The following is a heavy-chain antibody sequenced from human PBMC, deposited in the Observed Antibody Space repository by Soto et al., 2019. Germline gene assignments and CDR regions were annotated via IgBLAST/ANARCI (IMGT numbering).Heavy chain of an antibody. V-gene: IGHV1-2*04. CDR1: GYTFTGYY. J-gene: IGHJ6*02. Sequence: ASVKVSCKASGYTFTGYYMHWVRQAPGQGLEWMGWINPNSGGTNYAQKFQGWVTMTRDTSISTAYMELSRLRSDDTAVYYCARAAMVPHYYYYGMAVWGQGTTVTVSS. D-gene: IGHD5-18*01. CDR3: ARAAMVPHYYYYGMAV. CDR2: INPNSGGT.